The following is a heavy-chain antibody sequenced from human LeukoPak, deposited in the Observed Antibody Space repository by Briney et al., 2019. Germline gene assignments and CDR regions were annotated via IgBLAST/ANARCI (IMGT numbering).Heavy chain of an antibody. V-gene: IGHV3-74*01. CDR1: GFTFSSYW. J-gene: IGHJ4*02. Sequence: GGSLRLSCAASGFTFSSYWMHWVRQAPGKGLVWVSRIDSDGSSTSYADSVKGRFTISRDNAKNTLYLQMNSLRAEDTAVYYCARVVKSGMPDCWGQGTLVTVSS. CDR3: ARVVKSGMPDC. D-gene: IGHD2-2*01. CDR2: IDSDGSST.